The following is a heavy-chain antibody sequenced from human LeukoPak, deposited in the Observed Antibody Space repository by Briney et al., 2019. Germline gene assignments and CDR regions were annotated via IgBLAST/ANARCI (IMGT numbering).Heavy chain of an antibody. CDR1: GYTFTNND. V-gene: IGHV1-8*02. CDR2: VSPDSGDT. CDR3: TRGRAAGD. Sequence: ASVKVSCKASGYTFTNNDINWARQATGQGIEWMGWVSPDSGDTGYAPNFRGRVTMTTDTSINTAYMELTSLTSEDTAIYYCTRGRAAGDWGQGTLVTVSS. D-gene: IGHD6-19*01. J-gene: IGHJ4*02.